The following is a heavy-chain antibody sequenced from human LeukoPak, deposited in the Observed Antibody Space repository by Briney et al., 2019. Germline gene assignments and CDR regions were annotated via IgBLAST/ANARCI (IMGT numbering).Heavy chain of an antibody. CDR2: ISGSGGST. V-gene: IGHV3-23*01. Sequence: GGSLRISCAASGFTFSSYAMSWVRQAPGKGLEWVSAISGSGGSTYYADSVKGRFTISRDNSKNTLYLQMNSLRAEDTAVYYCAKTNWGSDYFDYWGQGTLVTVSS. J-gene: IGHJ4*02. CDR1: GFTFSSYA. CDR3: AKTNWGSDYFDY. D-gene: IGHD7-27*01.